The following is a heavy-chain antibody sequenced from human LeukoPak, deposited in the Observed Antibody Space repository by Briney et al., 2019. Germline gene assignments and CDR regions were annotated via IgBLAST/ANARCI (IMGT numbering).Heavy chain of an antibody. Sequence: ASVKVSCKASGYSFIDNYMHWVRQAPGQGLEWMGWINPNSGGTDYAQKFQGRVTMTRDTSISTAYMELSGLTSDDTAVYFCAREVYGDSSSDYWGQGTLLTVPS. CDR2: INPNSGGT. J-gene: IGHJ4*02. D-gene: IGHD2-21*02. CDR1: GYSFIDNY. CDR3: AREVYGDSSSDY. V-gene: IGHV1-2*02.